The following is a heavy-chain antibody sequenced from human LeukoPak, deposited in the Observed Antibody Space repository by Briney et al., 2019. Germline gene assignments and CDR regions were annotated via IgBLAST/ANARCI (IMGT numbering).Heavy chain of an antibody. CDR3: ARRGPLGGHFDY. J-gene: IGHJ4*02. D-gene: IGHD3-16*01. CDR2: INPGDSHT. Sequence: GESLKISCKGSGYNFTTYFIGWVRQMPGKGLEWVGVINPGDSHTIYSPSFQGHVTISADKSIGTAYLQWGSLQASDTAMYYCARRGPLGGHFDYWGQGTLVTVSS. CDR1: GYNFTTYF. V-gene: IGHV5-51*01.